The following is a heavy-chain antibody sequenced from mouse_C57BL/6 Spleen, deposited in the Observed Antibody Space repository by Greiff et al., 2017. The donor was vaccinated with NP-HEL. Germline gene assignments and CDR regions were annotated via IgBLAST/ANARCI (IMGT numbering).Heavy chain of an antibody. D-gene: IGHD1-1*01. Sequence: EVQLQQSGPELVKPGASVKISCKASGYTFTDYYMNWVKQSHGKSLEWIGDINPNNGGTSYNQKFKGKATLTVDKSSSTAYMELRSLTSEDSSVYYCARQGRFITTVGYFDVWGTGTTVTVSS. V-gene: IGHV1-26*01. CDR3: ARQGRFITTVGYFDV. CDR2: INPNNGGT. J-gene: IGHJ1*03. CDR1: GYTFTDYY.